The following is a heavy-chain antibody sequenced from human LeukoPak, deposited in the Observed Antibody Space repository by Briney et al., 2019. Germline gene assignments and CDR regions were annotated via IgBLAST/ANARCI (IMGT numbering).Heavy chain of an antibody. Sequence: ASVKVSCKASGYTFTSYGISWVRQAPGQGLEWMGWISAYNGNTNYAQKLQGRVTMTTDTSTSTAYMELRSLRSDDTAVYYCARDRPVVVAETNWFDPWGQGTLVTVSS. D-gene: IGHD2-15*01. CDR2: ISAYNGNT. CDR3: ARDRPVVVAETNWFDP. V-gene: IGHV1-18*01. CDR1: GYTFTSYG. J-gene: IGHJ5*02.